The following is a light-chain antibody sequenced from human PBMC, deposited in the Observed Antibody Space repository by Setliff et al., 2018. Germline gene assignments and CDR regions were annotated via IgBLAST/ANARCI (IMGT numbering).Light chain of an antibody. V-gene: IGKV3-20*01. J-gene: IGKJ1*01. CDR1: QSVSSSY. Sequence: EIVLTQSPGTLSLSPGERATLSCRASQSVSSSYLAWYQQKPGQAPRLFIYGASSRATGIPDRFSGSGSGTDFTLTISTLEPEDFAVYYCQQYGSSTGTFGQGTKVDIK. CDR3: QQYGSSTGT. CDR2: GAS.